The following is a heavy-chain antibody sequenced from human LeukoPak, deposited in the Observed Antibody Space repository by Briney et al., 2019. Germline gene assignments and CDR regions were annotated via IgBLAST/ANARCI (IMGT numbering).Heavy chain of an antibody. CDR2: IYPGDSDT. Sequence: GESLKISCEGSGYTFNSYWIGWVRQLPGKGLECMGIIYPGDSDTRYSPSFKGQVTISADKSIKTAYLQWNSLKASDTAMYYCARSGYTSSRALFGWFDPWGQGTLVTVSS. J-gene: IGHJ5*02. V-gene: IGHV5-51*01. D-gene: IGHD2-15*01. CDR3: ARSGYTSSRALFGWFDP. CDR1: GYTFNSYW.